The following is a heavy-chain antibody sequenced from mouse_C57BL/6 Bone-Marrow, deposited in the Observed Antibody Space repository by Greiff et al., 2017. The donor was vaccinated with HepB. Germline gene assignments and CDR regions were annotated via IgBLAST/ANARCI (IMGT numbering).Heavy chain of an antibody. J-gene: IGHJ3*01. Sequence: EVQLQQSGPGLVKPSQSLSLTCSVTGYSITSGYYWNWIRQFPGNKLEWMGYISYDGSNNYNPSLKNRISITRDTSKNQFFLKLNSVTTEDTATYYCAREIYYYGRGFAYWGQGTLVTVSA. CDR3: AREIYYYGRGFAY. V-gene: IGHV3-6*01. CDR2: ISYDGSN. D-gene: IGHD1-1*01. CDR1: GYSITSGYY.